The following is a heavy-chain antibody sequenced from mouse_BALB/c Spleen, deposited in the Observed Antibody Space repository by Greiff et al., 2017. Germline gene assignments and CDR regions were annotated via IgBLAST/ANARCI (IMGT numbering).Heavy chain of an antibody. J-gene: IGHJ2*01. CDR3: ARSDYRYDEYFDY. D-gene: IGHD2-14*01. Sequence: EVQLKESGPSLVKPSQTLSLTCSVTGDSITSGYWNWIRKFPGNKLEYMGYISYSGSTYYNPSLKSRISITRDTSKNQYYLQLNSVTTEDTATYYCARSDYRYDEYFDYWGQGTTLTVSS. CDR1: GDSITSGY. V-gene: IGHV3-8*02. CDR2: ISYSGST.